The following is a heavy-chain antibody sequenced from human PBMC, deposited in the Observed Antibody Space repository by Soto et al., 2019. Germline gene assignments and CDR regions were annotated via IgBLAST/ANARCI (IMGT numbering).Heavy chain of an antibody. CDR2: FDPEDGET. V-gene: IGHV1-24*01. J-gene: IGHJ3*02. CDR3: ATVVFWSGYYFDI. CDR1: GYTLTELS. Sequence: GASVKVSCKVSGYTLTELSMHWVRQAPGKGLEWMEGFDPEDGETIYAQKFQGRVTMTEDTSTDTAYMELSSLRSEDTAVYYCATVVFWSGYYFDIWGQGTMVTVSS. D-gene: IGHD3-3*01.